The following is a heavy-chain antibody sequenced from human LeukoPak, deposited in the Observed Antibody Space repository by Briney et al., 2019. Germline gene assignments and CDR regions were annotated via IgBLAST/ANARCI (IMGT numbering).Heavy chain of an antibody. J-gene: IGHJ6*04. CDR1: GFKMRDFG. V-gene: IGHV3-30*02. Sequence: GGSLRLSCAASGFKMRDFGMHWVRQPPGKGLEWVAFIRYDGSKEHYADSVKGLFTISRDNLLNKVFLQMNGLRPEDTALYYCAKGGGGYAHVQMDVWGKGTTVTVSS. CDR2: IRYDGSKE. CDR3: AKGGGGYAHVQMDV. D-gene: IGHD2-15*01.